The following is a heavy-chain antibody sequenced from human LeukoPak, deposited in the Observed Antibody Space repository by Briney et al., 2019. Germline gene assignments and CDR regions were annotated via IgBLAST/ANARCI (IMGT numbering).Heavy chain of an antibody. J-gene: IGHJ5*02. CDR3: VRYSGP. Sequence: PGGSLRLSCAASGFTFSTYWMDWVRQAPEKGLFWVARITSDGTRTMYADSVKGRFTISRDNAQNTLYLQMNNLRAEDTAVYYCVRYSGPWGQGTLVTVSS. D-gene: IGHD1-26*01. CDR2: ITSDGTRT. CDR1: GFTFSTYW. V-gene: IGHV3-74*03.